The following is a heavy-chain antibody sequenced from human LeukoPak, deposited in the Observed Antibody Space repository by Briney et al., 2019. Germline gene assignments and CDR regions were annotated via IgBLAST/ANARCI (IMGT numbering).Heavy chain of an antibody. CDR1: GFTFSSYA. D-gene: IGHD2/OR15-2a*01. J-gene: IGHJ5*02. Sequence: GGSLRLSCAASGFTFSSYAMSWVRQAPGKGLEWVATIVSDGYKAYYADSVKGRFAISRDNSQNTVHLQTNSLRAEDTATYYCAKEIVFLFGDPWGQGALVTVSS. CDR2: IVSDGYKA. CDR3: AKEIVFLFGDP. V-gene: IGHV3-23*01.